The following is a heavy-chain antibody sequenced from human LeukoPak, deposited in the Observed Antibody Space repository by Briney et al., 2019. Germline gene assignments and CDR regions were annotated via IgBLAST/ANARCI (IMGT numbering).Heavy chain of an antibody. CDR2: IVGSGGST. CDR1: GFTFSSYA. D-gene: IGHD6-19*01. CDR3: AKGPAVAGNYFDY. V-gene: IGHV3-23*01. Sequence: GGSLRLSCAASGFTFSSYAMTWVRQAPGKGLEWVSSIVGSGGSTFYADSVEGRFAISRDNSKSTLYLRMNSLRAEDTAVYYCAKGPAVAGNYFDYWGQGTLVTVSS. J-gene: IGHJ4*02.